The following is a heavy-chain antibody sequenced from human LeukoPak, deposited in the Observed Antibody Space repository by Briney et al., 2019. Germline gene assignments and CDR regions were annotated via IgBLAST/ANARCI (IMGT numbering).Heavy chain of an antibody. D-gene: IGHD3-22*01. CDR1: GFTFDDYG. V-gene: IGHV3-20*04. CDR2: INWNGGST. CDR3: ARFTSPYYYDSSGYFDY. J-gene: IGHJ4*02. Sequence: GGSLRLSCAASGFTFDDYGMSWVRQAPGKGLEWVSGINWNGGSTGYADSVKGRSTISRDNAKNSLYLQMNSLRAEDTALYYCARFTSPYYYDSSGYFDYWGQGTLVTVSS.